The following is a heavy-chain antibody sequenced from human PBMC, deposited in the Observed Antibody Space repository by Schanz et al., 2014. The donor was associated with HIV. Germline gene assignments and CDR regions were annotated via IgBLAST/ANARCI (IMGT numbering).Heavy chain of an antibody. D-gene: IGHD1-26*01. CDR3: AREKGVGTAALDAFDI. CDR1: GGAFNSHT. V-gene: IGHV1-69*01. J-gene: IGHJ3*02. CDR2: IIPFTGSS. Sequence: QVPLVQSGAEVKKPGSSVKVSCKASGGAFNSHTISWLRQAPGQGPVWMGAIIPFTGSSNYAQEFQGRVTITADDSTSTAYMDLSSLTSEDTAVYYCAREKGVGTAALDAFDIWGQGTMVTVSS.